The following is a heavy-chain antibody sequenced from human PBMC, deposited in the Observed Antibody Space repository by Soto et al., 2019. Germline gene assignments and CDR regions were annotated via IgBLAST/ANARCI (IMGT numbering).Heavy chain of an antibody. CDR3: ARVPGPQGSGWYPY. D-gene: IGHD6-19*01. J-gene: IGHJ4*02. CDR2: INAGNGNT. Sequence: ASVKVSCKASGYTFTSYAMHWVRQAPGQRLEWMGWINAGNGNTKYSQKFQGRVTITRDTSASTAYMELSSLRSEDTAVYYCARVPGPQGSGWYPYWGQGTLVTVSS. V-gene: IGHV1-3*01. CDR1: GYTFTSYA.